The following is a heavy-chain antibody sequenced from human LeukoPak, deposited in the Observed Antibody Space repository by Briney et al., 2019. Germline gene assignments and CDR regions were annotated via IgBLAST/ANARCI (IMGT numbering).Heavy chain of an antibody. CDR1: GGSISSSSYY. Sequence: SETLSLTCTVSGGSISSSSYYWGWIRQPPGKGLEWIGSIYYSGSTYYNPSLKSRVTISVDTSKNQFSLKLSSVTAADTAVYYCASGGGSFDYWGQGTLVTVSS. J-gene: IGHJ4*02. CDR2: IYYSGST. V-gene: IGHV4-39*07. CDR3: ASGGGSFDY. D-gene: IGHD3-16*01.